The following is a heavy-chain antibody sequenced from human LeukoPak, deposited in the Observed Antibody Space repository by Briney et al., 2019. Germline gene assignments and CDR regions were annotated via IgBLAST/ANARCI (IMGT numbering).Heavy chain of an antibody. CDR3: ARDVGGRYCSSTSCYSPL. V-gene: IGHV3-21*01. CDR2: ISSSSSYI. D-gene: IGHD2-2*01. J-gene: IGHJ4*02. CDR1: EFTFRSYS. Sequence: GGPLGLSCEASEFTFRSYSMNGVGQPPGKGLGWFSSISSSSSYICYADSVKGRFTISRDNAKNSLYLQMNSLRAEDTAVYYCARDVGGRYCSSTSCYSPLWGQGTLVTVSS.